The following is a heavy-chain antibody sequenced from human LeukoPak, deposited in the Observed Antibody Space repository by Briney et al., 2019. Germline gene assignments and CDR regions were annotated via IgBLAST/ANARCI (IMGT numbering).Heavy chain of an antibody. Sequence: ASVKVSCKASGYTFTSYGISWVRQAPGQGLEWMGWIRIDNGNTKYAQKLQGRVTMTTDTSTSTAYMELRSLTSDDTAVYYCARGWGYSVDYWGQGTLVTVSS. D-gene: IGHD4-11*01. CDR3: ARGWGYSVDY. V-gene: IGHV1-18*01. CDR2: IRIDNGNT. J-gene: IGHJ4*02. CDR1: GYTFTSYG.